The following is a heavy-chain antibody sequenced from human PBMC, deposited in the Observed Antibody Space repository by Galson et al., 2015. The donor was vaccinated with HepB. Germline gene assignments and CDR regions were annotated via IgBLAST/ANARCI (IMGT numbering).Heavy chain of an antibody. CDR2: ISTNGGAT. J-gene: IGHJ4*02. D-gene: IGHD7-27*01. CDR3: AKSLSRGEWMRHFDY. V-gene: IGHV3-23*01. Sequence: SLRLSCAASGFSFSSYSMSWVRQAPGKGPEWVSSISTNGGATYYADSVKGRFTISRDNSKTTLHLQMNSLRADDTAVYYCAKSLSRGEWMRHFDYWGQGTLVTVSS. CDR1: GFSFSSYS.